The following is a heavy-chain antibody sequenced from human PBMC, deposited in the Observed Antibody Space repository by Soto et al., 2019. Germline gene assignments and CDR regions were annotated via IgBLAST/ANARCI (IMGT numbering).Heavy chain of an antibody. CDR3: ASQIFWSGSTAHGMDV. D-gene: IGHD3-3*01. Sequence: GGSLRLSCAASGFTFSTYSMHWVRQAPGKGLEWVAVIWFDGTKKYYADSVNGRFTISRDNSKNTLYLQMNSLRAEDTAVYYCASQIFWSGSTAHGMDVWGQGTEVTVSS. CDR1: GFTFSTYS. CDR2: IWFDGTKK. V-gene: IGHV3-33*01. J-gene: IGHJ6*02.